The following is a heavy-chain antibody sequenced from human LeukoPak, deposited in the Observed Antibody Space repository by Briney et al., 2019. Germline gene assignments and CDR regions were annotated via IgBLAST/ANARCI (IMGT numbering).Heavy chain of an antibody. V-gene: IGHV4-59*12. CDR2: ISDSGSS. CDR1: GDSISNSY. J-gene: IGHJ6*02. CDR3: ARDNSNYVGYYYGMDV. D-gene: IGHD4-11*01. Sequence: SETLSLTCTVSGDSISNSYWSWIRQPPGKGLEWIGYISDSGSSKYNPSFKTPATISVDTSKNQFSLKLSSVTAADTAVYYCARDNSNYVGYYYGMDVWGQGTTVTVSS.